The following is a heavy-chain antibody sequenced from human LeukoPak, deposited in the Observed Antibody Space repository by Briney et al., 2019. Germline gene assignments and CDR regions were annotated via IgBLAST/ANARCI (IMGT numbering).Heavy chain of an antibody. D-gene: IGHD3-22*01. J-gene: IGHJ4*02. CDR1: GFTFSSYW. Sequence: GSLRLSCAASGFTFSSYWMSWVRQAPGKGLEWVANIKQDGSEKYYVDSVKGRFTISRDNAKNSLYLQMNSLRAEDTAVYYCARGYSNDQAYYYDSSGYYLDYWGQGTLVTVSS. CDR3: ARGYSNDQAYYYDSSGYYLDY. V-gene: IGHV3-7*01. CDR2: IKQDGSEK.